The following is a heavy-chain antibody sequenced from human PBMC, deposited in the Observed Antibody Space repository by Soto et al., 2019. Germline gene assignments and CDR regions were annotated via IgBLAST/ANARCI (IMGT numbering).Heavy chain of an antibody. CDR1: GCSCTSYW. Sequence: VESLQISCKCSGCSCTSYWISWVRQMPGKGLEWMGRIDPSDSYTNYSPSFQGHVTISADKSISTAYLQWSSLKASDTAMYYCATEGYCSGGSCYSASEYYFAYWGQGTLVPVSS. V-gene: IGHV5-10-1*01. J-gene: IGHJ4*02. D-gene: IGHD2-15*01. CDR3: ATEGYCSGGSCYSASEYYFAY. CDR2: IDPSDSYT.